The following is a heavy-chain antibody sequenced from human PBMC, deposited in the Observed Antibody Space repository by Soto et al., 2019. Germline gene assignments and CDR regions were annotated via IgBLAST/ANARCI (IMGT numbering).Heavy chain of an antibody. V-gene: IGHV3-23*01. CDR2: ISGSGGST. D-gene: IGHD3-10*01. Sequence: GGSLRLSCAASGFTFSSYAMSWVRQAPGKGLEWVSAISGSGGSTYYADSVKGRFTISRDNSKNTLYLQMNSLRAEDTAVYYCAKEDRDPMVRGVIIALDYWGQGTLVTVSS. CDR3: AKEDRDPMVRGVIIALDY. CDR1: GFTFSSYA. J-gene: IGHJ4*02.